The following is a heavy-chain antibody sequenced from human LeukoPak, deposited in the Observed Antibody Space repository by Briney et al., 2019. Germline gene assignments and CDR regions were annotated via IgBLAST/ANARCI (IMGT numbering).Heavy chain of an antibody. CDR3: AKRAVGAAYYFDY. CDR2: ISSSGDST. J-gene: IGHJ4*02. CDR1: GFTFSSYG. Sequence: GGSLRLSCAASGFTFSSYGMHWVRQAPGKGLEWVSDISSSGDSTHYADSVKGRFTISRDNSKNTLFLQMNSLRAEDTAVYYCAKRAVGAAYYFDYWGQGTLVTVSS. D-gene: IGHD2-15*01. V-gene: IGHV3-23*01.